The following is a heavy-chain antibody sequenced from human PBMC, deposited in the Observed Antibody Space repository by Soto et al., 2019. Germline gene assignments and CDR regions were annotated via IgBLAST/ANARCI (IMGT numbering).Heavy chain of an antibody. J-gene: IGHJ6*03. V-gene: IGHV1-8*01. CDR2: MNPNSGNT. D-gene: IGHD3-16*02. Sequence: ASVKVSCKASGYTFTSYDINWVRQATGQGLEWMGWMNPNSGNTGYAQKFQGRVTMTRNTSISTAYMELSSLRSEDTAVYYCARDDDYIWGSYRYTRYYYMDVWGKGTTVTVSS. CDR1: GYTFTSYD. CDR3: ARDDDYIWGSYRYTRYYYMDV.